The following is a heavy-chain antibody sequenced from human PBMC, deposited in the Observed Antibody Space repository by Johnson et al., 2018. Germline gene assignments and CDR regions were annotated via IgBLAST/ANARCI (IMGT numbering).Heavy chain of an antibody. V-gene: IGHV4-59*01. Sequence: QVQLQESGPGLVKPSETLSLTCTVSGGSISSYYWSWLRQPPGKGLEWIGYIYYSGSTNYNPSLQSRVTITVETSKNQFSLKLSSVTAADTAVYYCARALRGYGDDAFDIWGQGTMVTVSS. CDR1: GGSISSYY. CDR3: ARALRGYGDDAFDI. D-gene: IGHD4-17*01. CDR2: IYYSGST. J-gene: IGHJ3*02.